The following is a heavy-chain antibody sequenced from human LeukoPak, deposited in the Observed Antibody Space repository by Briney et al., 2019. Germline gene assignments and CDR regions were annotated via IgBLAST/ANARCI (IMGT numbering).Heavy chain of an antibody. Sequence: ASVKVSCKVSGYTFTDYYMHWVQQAPGKGLEWMGLVDPEDGETIYAEKFQGRVTITADTSTDTAYMELSGLRSEDTAVYYCATDILTGSNWFDPWGQGTLVTVSS. CDR2: VDPEDGET. CDR1: GYTFTDYY. CDR3: ATDILTGSNWFDP. J-gene: IGHJ5*02. V-gene: IGHV1-69-2*01. D-gene: IGHD3-9*01.